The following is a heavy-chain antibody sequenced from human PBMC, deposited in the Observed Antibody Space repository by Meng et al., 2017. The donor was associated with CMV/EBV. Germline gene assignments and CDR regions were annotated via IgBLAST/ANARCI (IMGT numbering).Heavy chain of an antibody. CDR1: GFTFSDHY. J-gene: IGHJ3*02. CDR2: TRNKANSYTT. D-gene: IGHD3-3*01. CDR3: ARSQGDFWSGSDAFDI. V-gene: IGHV3-72*01. Sequence: GESLKIPCAAPGFTFSDHYMDWVRQAPGKGLEWVGRTRNKANSYTTEYAASVKGRFTISRDDSKNSLYLQMNSLKTEDTAVYYCARSQGDFWSGSDAFDIWGQGTMVTVSS.